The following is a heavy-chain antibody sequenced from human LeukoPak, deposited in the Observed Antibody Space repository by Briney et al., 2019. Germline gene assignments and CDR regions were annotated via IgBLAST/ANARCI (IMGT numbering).Heavy chain of an antibody. D-gene: IGHD3-22*01. J-gene: IGHJ4*02. CDR2: ISSSSSYI. Sequence: GGSLRLSCAASGFTFSSYAMSWVRQAPGKGLEWVSSISSSSSYIYYADSVKGRFTISRDNAKNSLYLQMNSLRAEDTAVYYCASTSHYYDSSWGQGTLVTVSS. V-gene: IGHV3-21*01. CDR1: GFTFSSYA. CDR3: ASTSHYYDSS.